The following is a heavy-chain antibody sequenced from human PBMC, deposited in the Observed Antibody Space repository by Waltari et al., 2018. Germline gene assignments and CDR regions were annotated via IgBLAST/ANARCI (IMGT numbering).Heavy chain of an antibody. Sequence: QGQLVQSGAEVKKPGASVKVSCKASGYTFTGYYMHWVRQAPGQGLEWMGRINPNRGGTNYAQKFQGRVTMTRDTSISTAYMELSRLRSDDTAVYYCATEEYYYDSSGPHAFDIWGQGTMVTVSS. CDR3: ATEEYYYDSSGPHAFDI. J-gene: IGHJ3*02. CDR1: GYTFTGYY. D-gene: IGHD3-22*01. V-gene: IGHV1-2*06. CDR2: INPNRGGT.